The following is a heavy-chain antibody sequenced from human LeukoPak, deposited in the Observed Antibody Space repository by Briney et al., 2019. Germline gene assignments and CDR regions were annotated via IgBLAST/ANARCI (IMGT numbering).Heavy chain of an antibody. CDR3: ARMVGATTSYYYYGMDV. V-gene: IGHV4-34*01. Sequence: SETLFLTCAVYGGSFSGYYWSWIRQPPGKGLEWIGEINHSGSTNYNPSLKSRVTISVDTSKNQFSLKLSSVTAADTAVYYCARMVGATTSYYYYGMDVWGQGTTVTVSS. CDR1: GGSFSGYY. CDR2: INHSGST. J-gene: IGHJ6*02. D-gene: IGHD1-26*01.